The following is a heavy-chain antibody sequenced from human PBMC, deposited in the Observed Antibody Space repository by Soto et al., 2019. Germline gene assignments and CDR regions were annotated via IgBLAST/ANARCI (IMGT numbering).Heavy chain of an antibody. D-gene: IGHD3-16*01. V-gene: IGHV3-48*01. J-gene: IGHJ4*02. Sequence: GGSLRLSCAASGFTLSSYSMNWVRQAPGKGLEWVSYFSGSSSTIYYADSVKGRFTISRDNAKNSLYLQMNSLRAEDTAVYYCARAEAGGFWYFHYWGQGTLVTVSS. CDR3: ARAEAGGFWYFHY. CDR1: GFTLSSYS. CDR2: FSGSSSTI.